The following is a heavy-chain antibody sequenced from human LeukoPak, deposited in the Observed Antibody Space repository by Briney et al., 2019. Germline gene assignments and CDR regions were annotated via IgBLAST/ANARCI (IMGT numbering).Heavy chain of an antibody. V-gene: IGHV3-48*03. CDR1: GFTLSSYE. J-gene: IGHJ4*02. D-gene: IGHD2-2*01. CDR2: ISTSGSTK. CDR3: ARRYCSSTSCTLDY. Sequence: GGSLRLSCAAYGFTLSSYEVNWVRQAPGKGLEWVSYISTSGSTKYYADSVKGRFTISRDNAENSPYLQMNSLRAEDTAVYYCARRYCSSTSCTLDYWGQGTLVTVSS.